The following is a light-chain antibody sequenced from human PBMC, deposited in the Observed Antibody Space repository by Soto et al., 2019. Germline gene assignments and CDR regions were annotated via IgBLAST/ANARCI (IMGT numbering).Light chain of an antibody. CDR2: GAS. Sequence: EIVMTQSPATLSVSPGERATHSCRASQSVSSYLAWYQQKPGQAPRLLIYGASTRTTGIPARFSGSGSGTEFTLTISSLQSEDFAVYYCQQYNNWPPITFGGGTKVEIK. CDR3: QQYNNWPPIT. J-gene: IGKJ4*01. CDR1: QSVSSY. V-gene: IGKV3-15*01.